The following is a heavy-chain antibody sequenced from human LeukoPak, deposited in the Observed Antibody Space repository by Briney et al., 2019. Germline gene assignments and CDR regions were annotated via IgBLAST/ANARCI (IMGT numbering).Heavy chain of an antibody. V-gene: IGHV1-46*01. CDR3: ARDLGGNSGDDY. J-gene: IGHJ4*02. Sequence: ASVTVSCTASGYTFTSYYMHWVRQAPGQGLEWMGIINPSGGSTSYAQKFQGRVTMTRDMSTSTVYMELSSLRSEDTAVYYCARDLGGNSGDDYWGQGTRVTVSS. CDR2: INPSGGST. CDR1: GYTFTSYY. D-gene: IGHD4-23*01.